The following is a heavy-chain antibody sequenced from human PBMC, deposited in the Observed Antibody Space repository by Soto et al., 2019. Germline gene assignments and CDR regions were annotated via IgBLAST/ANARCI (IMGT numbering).Heavy chain of an antibody. CDR3: ARENIMITYNWFDP. V-gene: IGHV4-4*02. J-gene: IGHJ5*02. D-gene: IGHD3-16*01. CDR1: SGSISSSNW. Sequence: PSETLSLTCAVSSGSISSSNWWSWVRQPPGKGLEWIGEIYHSGSTNYNPSLKSRVTISVDKSKNQFSLKLSSVTAADTAVYYCARENIMITYNWFDPWGQGTLVTVSS. CDR2: IYHSGST.